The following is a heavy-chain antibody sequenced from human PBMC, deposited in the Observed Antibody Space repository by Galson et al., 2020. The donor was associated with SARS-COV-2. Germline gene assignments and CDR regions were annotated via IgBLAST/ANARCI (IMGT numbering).Heavy chain of an antibody. V-gene: IGHV3-30*18. CDR2: ISYDGSNK. Sequence: GGSLTLSCAASGFTFSSYGMHWVRQAPGKGLEWVAVISYDGSNKYYADSVKGRFTISRDNSKNTLYLQMNSLRAEDTAVYYCAKDVDSGGLYYYGMDVWGQGTTVTVSS. CDR1: GFTFSSYG. D-gene: IGHD3-16*01. J-gene: IGHJ6*02. CDR3: AKDVDSGGLYYYGMDV.